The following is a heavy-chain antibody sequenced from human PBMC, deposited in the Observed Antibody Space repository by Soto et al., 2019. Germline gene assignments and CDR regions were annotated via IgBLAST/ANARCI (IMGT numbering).Heavy chain of an antibody. CDR1: GFTFSSYA. Sequence: GGSLRLSCAASGFTFSSYAMSWVRQAPGKGLEWVSAISGSGGSTYYADSVKGRFTISRDNSKNTLYLQMNSLRAEDTAVYYCAKCSGVGDLWFGELRETRFDPWGQGTLVTVSS. V-gene: IGHV3-23*01. D-gene: IGHD3-10*01. CDR2: ISGSGGST. J-gene: IGHJ5*02. CDR3: AKCSGVGDLWFGELRETRFDP.